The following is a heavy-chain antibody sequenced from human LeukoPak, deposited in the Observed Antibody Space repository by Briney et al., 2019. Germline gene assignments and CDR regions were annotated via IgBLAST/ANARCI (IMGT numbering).Heavy chain of an antibody. CDR2: FYYSGSS. CDR3: ASSIVPAARGNYFDY. D-gene: IGHD2-2*01. Sequence: SETLSLTCTVSGDSISSSSYCWGWIRQPPGKGLEWIGSFYYSGSSYYNPSLRSRVTMSVDTSENQFSLKLSSVTAADTAVYYCASSIVPAARGNYFDYWGQGTLVTISS. CDR1: GDSISSSSYC. J-gene: IGHJ4*02. V-gene: IGHV4-39*07.